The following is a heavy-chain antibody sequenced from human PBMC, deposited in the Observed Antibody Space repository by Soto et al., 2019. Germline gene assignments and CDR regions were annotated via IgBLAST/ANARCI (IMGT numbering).Heavy chain of an antibody. Sequence: QVQLVQSGAEVKKPGSSVKVSCKASGGTFSTSTFTWVRQAPGQGLEWRGRTIPLLNVADYAQDFQGRVTITADKSTSTAYMELTSLTSKDTAVYYCVRDSPIGSTYSGYDAIDSWGQGTLVTVSS. V-gene: IGHV1-69*08. CDR1: GGTFSTST. CDR2: TIPLLNVA. CDR3: VRDSPIGSTYSGYDAIDS. D-gene: IGHD5-12*01. J-gene: IGHJ4*02.